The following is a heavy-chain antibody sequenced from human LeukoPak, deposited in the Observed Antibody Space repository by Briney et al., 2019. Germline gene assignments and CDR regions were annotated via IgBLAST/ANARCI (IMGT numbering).Heavy chain of an antibody. V-gene: IGHV3-30*18. Sequence: GGSLRLSCAASGFTFSSYGMHWVRQAPGKGLEGVAVISYDGSNKYYADSVKGRFTISRDNSKNTLYLQMNSLRAEDTAVYYCAKATGGSDTGIAFDIWGQGTMVTVSS. CDR3: AKATGGSDTGIAFDI. D-gene: IGHD1-26*01. CDR2: ISYDGSNK. CDR1: GFTFSSYG. J-gene: IGHJ3*02.